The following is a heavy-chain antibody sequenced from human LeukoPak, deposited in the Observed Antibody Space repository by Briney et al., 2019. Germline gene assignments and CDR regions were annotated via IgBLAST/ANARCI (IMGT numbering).Heavy chain of an antibody. CDR2: INQYVSEK. J-gene: IGHJ6*03. Sequence: GGSLRLSCAASGFTFSRYWMSWVRQAPGKGLEWVANINQYVSEKYYVDSVKGRFTISRDNAKNSLYLEMNSMRAEDMAVYYCARERALVSMVRGVMGYFYYYMDVWGKGTTVTISS. V-gene: IGHV3-7*01. CDR3: ARERALVSMVRGVMGYFYYYMDV. D-gene: IGHD3-10*01. CDR1: GFTFSRYW.